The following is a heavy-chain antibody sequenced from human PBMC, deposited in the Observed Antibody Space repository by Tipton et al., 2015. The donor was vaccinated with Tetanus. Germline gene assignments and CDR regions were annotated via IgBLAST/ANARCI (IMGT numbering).Heavy chain of an antibody. CDR1: GFTVSSNY. CDR3: AKYVGVSAAAGLGAFDI. J-gene: IGHJ3*02. D-gene: IGHD6-13*01. CDR2: IYSGGST. Sequence: SLRLSCAASGFTVSSNYMSWVRQAPGKGLEWVSVIYSGGSTYYADSVEGRFTISRDNSKNTLSLQMNSLRAEDTAVYYCAKYVGVSAAAGLGAFDIWGQGTMVTVSS. V-gene: IGHV3-53*01.